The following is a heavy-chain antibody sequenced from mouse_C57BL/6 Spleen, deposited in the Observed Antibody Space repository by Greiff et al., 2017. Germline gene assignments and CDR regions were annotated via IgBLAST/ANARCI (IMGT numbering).Heavy chain of an antibody. CDR1: GYTFTDDE. Sequence: QVQLKESGAELVRPGASVPLSCKASGYTFTDDELHWVKQTPVPGLEWIGAIDPETGGTAYNQKFKGRAILTADKSSCTAYMELRSLTSKDSAVYYCTREDYGSRVLPFDYWPQGSSHAVSS. J-gene: IGHJ2*02. CDR3: TREDYGSRVLPFDY. V-gene: IGHV1-15*01. CDR2: IDPETGGT. D-gene: IGHD1-1*01.